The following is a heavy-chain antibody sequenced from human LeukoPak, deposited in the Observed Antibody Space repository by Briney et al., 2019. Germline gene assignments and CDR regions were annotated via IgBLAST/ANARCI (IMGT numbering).Heavy chain of an antibody. CDR1: GASIDGYF. J-gene: IGHJ3*01. V-gene: IGHV4-59*01. Sequence: SETLSLTCSVSGASIDGYFWNWVRQTPERGLEWIGYVSHTGATTSNPTLKSRVSITIDTSKRQISLSMTSVTAADSALYYCARDRRGSYYTFDVWGPGTIVSVS. CDR3: ARDRRGSYYTFDV. D-gene: IGHD1-26*01. CDR2: VSHTGAT.